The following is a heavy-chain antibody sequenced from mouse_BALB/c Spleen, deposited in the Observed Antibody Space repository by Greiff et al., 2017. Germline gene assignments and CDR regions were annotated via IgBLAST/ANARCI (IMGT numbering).Heavy chain of an antibody. V-gene: IGHV14-4*02. CDR2: IDPENGDT. CDR1: GFNIKDYY. Sequence: VQLQQSGAELVRPGASVKLSCTASGFNIKDYYMHWVKQRPEQGLEWIGWIDPENGDTEYAPKFQGKATMTADTSSNTAYLQLSSLTSEDTAVYYCNAGHYGNYEGDYWGQGTTLTVSS. D-gene: IGHD2-1*01. J-gene: IGHJ2*01. CDR3: NAGHYGNYEGDY.